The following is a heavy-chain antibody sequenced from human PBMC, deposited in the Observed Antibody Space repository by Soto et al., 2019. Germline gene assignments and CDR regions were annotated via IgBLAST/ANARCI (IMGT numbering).Heavy chain of an antibody. V-gene: IGHV4-34*01. D-gene: IGHD3-16*01. Sequence: PSETLSLTCAVYGGSFNGYYWSWIRQPPGKGLEGIGEIDHSGSTNYNPSLKSRVTISVDTSKNQFSLKLTSVTAADTAVYYCARGLWATRFSSWGQGTMVTVSS. J-gene: IGHJ5*02. CDR3: ARGLWATRFSS. CDR2: IDHSGST. CDR1: GGSFNGYY.